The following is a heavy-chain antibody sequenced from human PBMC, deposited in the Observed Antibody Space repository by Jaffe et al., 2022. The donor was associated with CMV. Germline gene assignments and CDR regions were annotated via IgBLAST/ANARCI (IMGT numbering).Heavy chain of an antibody. CDR3: ARDPARRYSYGWTLDY. D-gene: IGHD5-18*01. J-gene: IGHJ4*02. CDR2: IIPILGIA. V-gene: IGHV1-69*09. Sequence: QVQLVQSGAEVKKPGSSVKVSCKASGGTFSSYAISWVRQAPGQGLEWMGRIIPILGIANYAQKFQGRVTITADKSTSTAYMELSSLRSEDTAVYYCARDPARRYSYGWTLDYWGQGTLVTVSS. CDR1: GGTFSSYA.